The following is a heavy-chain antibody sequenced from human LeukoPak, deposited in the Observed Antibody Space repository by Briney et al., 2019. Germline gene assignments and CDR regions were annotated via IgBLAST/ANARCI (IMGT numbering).Heavy chain of an antibody. CDR2: INHSGST. CDR3: ARGPAKGLYAHGFNDY. CDR1: GGSFSGYY. Sequence: SETLSLTCAVYGGSFSGYYWSWIRQPPGKGLEWIGEINHSGSTNYNPSLKSRVTISEDTSKNQFSLKLSSVTAADTAVYYCARGPAKGLYAHGFNDYWGQGTLVTVSS. V-gene: IGHV4-34*01. D-gene: IGHD2/OR15-2a*01. J-gene: IGHJ4*02.